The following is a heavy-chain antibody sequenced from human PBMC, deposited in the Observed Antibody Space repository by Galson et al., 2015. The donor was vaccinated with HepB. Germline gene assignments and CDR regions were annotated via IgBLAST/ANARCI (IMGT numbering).Heavy chain of an antibody. V-gene: IGHV3-53*01. D-gene: IGHD2-15*01. CDR3: ARRSSGGCAYNY. J-gene: IGHJ4*02. CDR2: IYSNDRT. CDR1: GFTVSSYY. Sequence: SLRLPCAVAGFTVSSYYMNWVRQAPGEGLDEVSIIYSNDRTYYADTVKGLFTISRDDSTNTVYLQMNSLRVEDKAVYYCARRSSGGCAYNYWGQGTVVTVSS.